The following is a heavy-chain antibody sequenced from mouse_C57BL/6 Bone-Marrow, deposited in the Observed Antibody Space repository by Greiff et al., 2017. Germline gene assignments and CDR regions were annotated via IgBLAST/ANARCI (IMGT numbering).Heavy chain of an antibody. Sequence: EVQLQQSGPELVKPGASVKMSCKASGYTFTDYNMHWVKQSHGKSLEWIGYINPNNGGTSDNQKFKGKATLTINKSSSTAYMELRSLTSEDSAVYYCARIYYYGSSRYYAMDYWGQGTSVTVSS. CDR3: ARIYYYGSSRYYAMDY. V-gene: IGHV1-22*01. CDR1: GYTFTDYN. J-gene: IGHJ4*01. CDR2: INPNNGGT. D-gene: IGHD1-1*01.